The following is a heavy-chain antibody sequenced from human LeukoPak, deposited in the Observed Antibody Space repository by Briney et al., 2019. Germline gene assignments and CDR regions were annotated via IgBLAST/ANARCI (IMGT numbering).Heavy chain of an antibody. Sequence: VASVKVSCKVSGYTLTELSMHWVRQAPGKGLEWMGGFDPEDSKTIYAQKFQGRVTMIEDTSTDTAYMELSSLRSEDTAVYYCATTSYYDILTGPARALHDAFNIWGQGTLVTVSS. V-gene: IGHV1-24*01. CDR1: GYTLTELS. CDR2: FDPEDSKT. J-gene: IGHJ3*02. CDR3: ATTSYYDILTGPARALHDAFNI. D-gene: IGHD3-9*01.